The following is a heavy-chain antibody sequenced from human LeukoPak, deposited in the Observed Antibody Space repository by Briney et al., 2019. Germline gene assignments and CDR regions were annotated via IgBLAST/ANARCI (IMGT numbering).Heavy chain of an antibody. CDR3: ARDEGLGYCSGGSCPTVAFDI. J-gene: IGHJ3*02. V-gene: IGHV4-59*01. Sequence: SETLSLTCTVSGGSIRSYYWSWVRQPPGKGLEWIGYISYSGSTNYNPSLKSRVIISVDTSKNQFFLQLRSVTAADTAVYYCARDEGLGYCSGGSCPTVAFDIWGQGTMVTVSS. D-gene: IGHD2-15*01. CDR2: ISYSGST. CDR1: GGSIRSYY.